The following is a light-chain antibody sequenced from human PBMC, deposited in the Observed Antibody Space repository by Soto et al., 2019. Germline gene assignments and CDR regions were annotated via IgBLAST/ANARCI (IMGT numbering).Light chain of an antibody. Sequence: DIVLTQSPDTLSLSPGERATLSCRASQSVSNNYLAWYQQKAGQAPRPLIYAASSRAPGVPDRFSGTGSETDFTLTISGLQSEDSAVYFCQQYNNWPFSFGQGTRLEIK. V-gene: IGKV3-20*01. CDR3: QQYNNWPFS. J-gene: IGKJ5*01. CDR2: AAS. CDR1: QSVSNNY.